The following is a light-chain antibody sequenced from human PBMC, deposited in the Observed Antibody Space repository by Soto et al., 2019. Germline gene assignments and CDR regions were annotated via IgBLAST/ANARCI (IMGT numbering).Light chain of an antibody. CDR3: AAWYGSLKSVV. J-gene: IGLJ2*01. CDR2: NNN. Sequence: QSVLTQPPSASGTPGQRVTLSCSGSSSNIGSNTVNWYQQFPGTAPKLLMYNNNQRPAGVPDRFSGYKSGTSASLAISGLQSEDEADYYCAAWYGSLKSVVFGGGTKVTGL. CDR1: SSNIGSNT. V-gene: IGLV1-44*01.